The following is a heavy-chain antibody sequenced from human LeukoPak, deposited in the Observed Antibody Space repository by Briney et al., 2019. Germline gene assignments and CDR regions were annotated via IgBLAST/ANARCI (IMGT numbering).Heavy chain of an antibody. V-gene: IGHV4-31*03. J-gene: IGHJ3*02. CDR3: ARDSDDYGAHGGAFDI. CDR2: IYYSGST. CDR1: GGSISSGGYY. Sequence: SETLSLTCTVSGGSISSGGYYWSWIRQHPGKGLEWIGYIYYSGSTYYNPSLKSRVTISVDTSKNQFSLKLSSVTAADTAVYYCARDSDDYGAHGGAFDIWGQGTMVTVSS. D-gene: IGHD4-17*01.